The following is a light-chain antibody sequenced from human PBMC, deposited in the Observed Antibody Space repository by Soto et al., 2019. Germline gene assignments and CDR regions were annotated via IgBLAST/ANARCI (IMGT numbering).Light chain of an antibody. CDR2: EDN. V-gene: IGLV2-14*02. CDR3: SSYTSSSTLL. J-gene: IGLJ2*01. Sequence: QSALTQPASVSGSPGQSITISCTGTSSDVGNYNLVSWYQQHPGKAPKLMIYEDNKRPSRVSNRFSGSKSGNTASLTISGLQPEDEADYYCSSYTSSSTLLFGGGTKLTVL. CDR1: SSDVGNYNL.